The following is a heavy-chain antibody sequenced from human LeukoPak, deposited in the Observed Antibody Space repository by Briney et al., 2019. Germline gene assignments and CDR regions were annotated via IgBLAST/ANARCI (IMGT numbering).Heavy chain of an antibody. J-gene: IGHJ4*02. CDR1: GFALESFT. V-gene: IGHV3-21*04. CDR2: ISDTGRDI. CDR3: AKGLFSAYDKYLDS. D-gene: IGHD5-12*01. Sequence: SGGSLRLSCAGSGFALESFTMTWVRQAPGKGLEWVSLISDTGRDINYADAVRGRFTISRDNTKNSLFLQMDSLRVEDTAIYYCAKGLFSAYDKYLDSWGQGTLVTVSS.